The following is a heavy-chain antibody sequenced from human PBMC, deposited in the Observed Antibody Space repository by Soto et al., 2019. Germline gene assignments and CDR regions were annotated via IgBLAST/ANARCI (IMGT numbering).Heavy chain of an antibody. CDR3: ARARLWFPYYYMDV. V-gene: IGHV4-31*01. Sequence: QVQLQESGPGLVKPSQTLSLTCTVSGGSISSGGYYWSWIRQHPGKGLEWIGYIYYSGSTYYNPYLKRQVTISVDTSKNQFSLKLSSVNDADTAVYYCARARLWFPYYYMDVWGKGTTVTVSS. D-gene: IGHD3-10*01. J-gene: IGHJ6*03. CDR2: IYYSGST. CDR1: GGSISSGGYY.